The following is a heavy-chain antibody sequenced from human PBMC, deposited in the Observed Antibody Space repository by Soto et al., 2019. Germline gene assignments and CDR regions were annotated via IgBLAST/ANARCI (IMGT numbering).Heavy chain of an antibody. D-gene: IGHD3-10*01. V-gene: IGHV1-18*01. CDR3: ARDKGDFTFGP. J-gene: IGHJ5*02. CDR1: GYSFDKNG. CDR2: ISGVTGHT. Sequence: ASVKVSCKGSGYSFDKNGISWVRQAPGQGLEWMGWISGVTGHTLYAQKFQGRLSVTTVTSTRTAYMDLTSLTSDDTAIYFCARDKGDFTFGPWGQGSLVTVSS.